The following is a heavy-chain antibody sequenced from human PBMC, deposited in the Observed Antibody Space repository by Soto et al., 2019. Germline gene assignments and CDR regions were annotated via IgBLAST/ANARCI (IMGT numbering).Heavy chain of an antibody. V-gene: IGHV4-4*02. Sequence: PSSTLSLTCAVSVGSISRSNWWSFVRQPPGKGLEWIGEIYHSGSTNYNPSLKSRVTISVDKSKNQFSLKLSSVTAADTAVYYCARFGSSWGDYYYGMDVWGQGTTVTVSS. D-gene: IGHD6-6*01. CDR2: IYHSGST. CDR1: VGSISRSNW. CDR3: ARFGSSWGDYYYGMDV. J-gene: IGHJ6*02.